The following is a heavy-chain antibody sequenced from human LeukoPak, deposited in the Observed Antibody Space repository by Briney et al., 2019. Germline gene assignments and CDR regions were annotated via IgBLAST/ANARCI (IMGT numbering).Heavy chain of an antibody. D-gene: IGHD1-26*01. CDR1: GRSISSSNW. J-gene: IGHJ4*02. V-gene: IGHV4-4*02. CDR2: IYHSGST. Sequence: SETLSLTCAVSGRSISSSNWWSWVRQPPGKGLEWIGEIYHSGSTNYNPSLKSRVTISVDKSKNQFSLKLSSVTAADTAMYYCARESGAFSPFGFWGQGTLVTVSS. CDR3: ARESGAFSPFGF.